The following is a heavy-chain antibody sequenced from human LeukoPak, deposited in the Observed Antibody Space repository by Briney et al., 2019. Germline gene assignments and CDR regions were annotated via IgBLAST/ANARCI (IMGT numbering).Heavy chain of an antibody. D-gene: IGHD2-21*02. CDR1: GFTFNSYS. CDR2: ISSSSSYI. Sequence: GGSLRLSCAASGFTFNSYSMNWVRQAPGKGLEWVSSISSSSSYIYYADSVKGRFTISRDNAKNSLYLQMNSLRAEDTAVYYCARAGYCGGDCYPSDAFDIWGQGTMVTVSS. V-gene: IGHV3-21*01. J-gene: IGHJ3*02. CDR3: ARAGYCGGDCYPSDAFDI.